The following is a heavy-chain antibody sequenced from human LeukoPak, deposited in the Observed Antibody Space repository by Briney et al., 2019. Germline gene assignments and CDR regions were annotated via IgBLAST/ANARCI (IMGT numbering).Heavy chain of an antibody. CDR3: AKRSSDY. CDR2: ISGSGDNT. D-gene: IGHD1-26*01. Sequence: GGSLRLSCAASGFTFSNYAMSWVRQAPGKGLEWVSAISGSGDNTYYADSVKGRITISRDNSKNTLHLQMNSLRAEDTALYYCAKRSSDYWGQGTLVTVSS. CDR1: GFTFSNYA. V-gene: IGHV3-23*01. J-gene: IGHJ4*02.